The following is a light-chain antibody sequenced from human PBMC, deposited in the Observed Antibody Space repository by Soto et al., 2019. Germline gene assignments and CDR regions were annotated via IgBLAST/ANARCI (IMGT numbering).Light chain of an antibody. V-gene: IGLV1-44*01. Sequence: QSVLTPPPSTSGTPGQRVTISCSGSSSDIGSNTVNWFQLLPGTAPKLLISTNNQRPSGVPDRFSGSKSGTSASLAISGLQSEDEADYYCAAWDDSLNGWVFGGGTQLTVL. CDR1: SSDIGSNT. J-gene: IGLJ3*02. CDR2: TNN. CDR3: AAWDDSLNGWV.